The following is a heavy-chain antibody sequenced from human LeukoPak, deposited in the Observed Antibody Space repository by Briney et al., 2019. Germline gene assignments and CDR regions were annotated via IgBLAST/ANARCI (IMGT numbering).Heavy chain of an antibody. J-gene: IGHJ4*02. D-gene: IGHD3-16*01. CDR3: ARDIVGGYGYFDY. CDR1: GFTFSSYG. Sequence: GGSLRLSCAASGFTFSSYGMHWVRQAPGKGLEWVAFIRYDGSNKYYADSVKGRFTISRDNSKNTLYLQMNSLKTEDTAVYYCARDIVGGYGYFDYWGQGSLVTVSS. V-gene: IGHV3-30*02. CDR2: IRYDGSNK.